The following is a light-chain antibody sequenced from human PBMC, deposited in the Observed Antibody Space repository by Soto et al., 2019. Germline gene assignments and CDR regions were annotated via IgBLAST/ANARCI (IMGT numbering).Light chain of an antibody. V-gene: IGKV1-39*01. CDR3: QQSYSNTRS. CDR1: QSISRY. Sequence: DIQMTQSPSSLSASVGHRFTITCRASQSISRYLNWYQQKPGKAPKLLIYAISNLQGGVPSRLSGSGSGTDLTITISSMKTEDFATYYCQQSYSNTRSFGPGTKVDIK. J-gene: IGKJ3*01. CDR2: AIS.